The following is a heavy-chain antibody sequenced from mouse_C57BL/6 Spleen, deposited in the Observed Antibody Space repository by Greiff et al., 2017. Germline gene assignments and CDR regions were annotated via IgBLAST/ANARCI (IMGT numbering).Heavy chain of an antibody. CDR2: ISDGGSYT. Sequence: EVHLVESGGGLVKPGGSLKLSCAASGFTFSSYAMSWVRQTPEKRLEWVATISDGGSYTYYPDNVKGRFTISRDNAKNNLYLQMSHLKSEDTAMYYCARDRPDGYYLYYFDYWGQGTTLTVSS. D-gene: IGHD2-3*01. CDR3: ARDRPDGYYLYYFDY. V-gene: IGHV5-4*01. CDR1: GFTFSSYA. J-gene: IGHJ2*01.